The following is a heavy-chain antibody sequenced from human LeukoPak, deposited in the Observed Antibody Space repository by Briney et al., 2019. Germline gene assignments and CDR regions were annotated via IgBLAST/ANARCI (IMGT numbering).Heavy chain of an antibody. CDR2: VSGSGGST. CDR1: GFSFSSNA. D-gene: IGHD1-14*01. CDR3: AKGWKGNLDY. V-gene: IGHV3-23*01. J-gene: IGHJ4*02. Sequence: GASLRLSCAASGFSFSSNAMNWVRQAPGKGPEWVSAVSGSGGSTYYADSVKGRFTISRDNSKNTVYLQMNSLRAEDTALYYCAKGWKGNLDYWGQGTLVTVSS.